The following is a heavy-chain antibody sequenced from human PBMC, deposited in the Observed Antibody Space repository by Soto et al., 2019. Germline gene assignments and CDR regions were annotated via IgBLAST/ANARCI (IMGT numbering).Heavy chain of an antibody. Sequence: EEQLAESGGGLVQPGGSLRLSCAASGLVISSSYMGWVRQAPGKGLEWVSGLYVDGRTYYTDSVKDRFTISRDDSKNTVDLQMNGLRVDDTAIYYCARQVGSYWYFDLWGRGTLVTVSS. CDR3: ARQVGSYWYFDL. CDR2: LYVDGRT. D-gene: IGHD1-26*01. CDR1: GLVISSSY. V-gene: IGHV3-66*04. J-gene: IGHJ2*01.